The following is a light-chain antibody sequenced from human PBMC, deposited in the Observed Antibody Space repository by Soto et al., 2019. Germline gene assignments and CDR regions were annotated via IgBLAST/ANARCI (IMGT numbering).Light chain of an antibody. V-gene: IGKV3-20*01. CDR1: QSVSSSY. Sequence: EIVLTQSPGTLSLSPGEIATLSCRASQSVSSSYLAWYQQKPGQAPRLLIYGASSRATGIPDRFSGSGSGTDFTLTISRLEPEDFAGYYCQQYGSSPFAFGQGTRLEI. CDR3: QQYGSSPFA. CDR2: GAS. J-gene: IGKJ5*01.